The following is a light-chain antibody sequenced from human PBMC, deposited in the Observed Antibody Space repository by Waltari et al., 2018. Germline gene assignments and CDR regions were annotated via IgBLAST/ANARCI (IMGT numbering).Light chain of an antibody. CDR2: GKN. CDR1: SLRNYY. J-gene: IGLJ3*02. Sequence: SSELTQDPAVSVALGQTVRITCHGDSLRNYYASWYQQKPGQAPILVLYGKNNRPSGIPYRFSGSSSGNTSSLTITGAQAEDEADYYCNSRDSGSSPVRKFGGGTKLTV. V-gene: IGLV3-19*01. CDR3: NSRDSGSSPVRK.